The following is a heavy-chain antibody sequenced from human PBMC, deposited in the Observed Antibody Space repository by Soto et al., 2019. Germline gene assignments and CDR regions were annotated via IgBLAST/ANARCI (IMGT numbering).Heavy chain of an antibody. D-gene: IGHD6-19*01. CDR1: GFTFDDYA. CDR2: ISWNSGTI. Sequence: EVQLVESGGGLVQPGRSLRLSCAPSGFTFDDYAMHWVRQAPGKGLEWVSGISWNSGTIGYADSVKGRFTISRDNAKNSLYLQMNSLRAEDTALYYCAKDRGLVLSFYFDYWGQGTLVTVSS. J-gene: IGHJ4*02. CDR3: AKDRGLVLSFYFDY. V-gene: IGHV3-9*01.